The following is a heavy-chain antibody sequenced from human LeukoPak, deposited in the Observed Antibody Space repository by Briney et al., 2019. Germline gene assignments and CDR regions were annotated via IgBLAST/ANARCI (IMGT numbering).Heavy chain of an antibody. CDR1: GFSFSTFG. Sequence: GGSLRLSCAPSGFSFSTFGMHWVRQAPGKGLEWVAIIWYDGSNKYYADSVKGRFTISRDNSKNTLYLQMNSLRAEDTAVYYCARGDETYYFDYWGQGALVTVSS. CDR2: IWYDGSNK. CDR3: ARGDETYYFDY. J-gene: IGHJ4*02. V-gene: IGHV3-33*08.